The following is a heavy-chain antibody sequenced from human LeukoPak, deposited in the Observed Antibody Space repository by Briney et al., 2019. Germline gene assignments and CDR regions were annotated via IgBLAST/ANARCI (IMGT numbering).Heavy chain of an antibody. Sequence: GGSLRLSCAASGFTISSYEVNWDRQAQGKGLDLVSYISSSGSTIYYADSVKGRFTISRDNAKNSLYLQMNSLRAEDTAVYYCARGDLWFGELLGFDYWGQGTLVTVSS. CDR2: ISSSGSTI. J-gene: IGHJ4*02. CDR1: GFTISSYE. V-gene: IGHV3-48*03. D-gene: IGHD3-10*01. CDR3: ARGDLWFGELLGFDY.